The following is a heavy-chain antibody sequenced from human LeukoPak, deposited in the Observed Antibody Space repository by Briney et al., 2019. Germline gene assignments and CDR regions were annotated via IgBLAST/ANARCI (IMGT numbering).Heavy chain of an antibody. CDR2: IHYSGST. J-gene: IGHJ4*02. Sequence: SETLSLTCTVSGDSISSGDYYWSWIRQPAGKGLEWIGYIHYSGSTYYNPSLTSRVTISVDTSKNQFSLRLSSVTAADTAVYYCAREGSRDFWSGPVYYFDYWGQGTLVTVSS. CDR1: GDSISSGDYY. CDR3: AREGSRDFWSGPVYYFDY. V-gene: IGHV4-61*10. D-gene: IGHD3-3*01.